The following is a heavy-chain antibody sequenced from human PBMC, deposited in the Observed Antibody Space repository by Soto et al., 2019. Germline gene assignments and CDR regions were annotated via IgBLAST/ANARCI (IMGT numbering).Heavy chain of an antibody. CDR1: GYTFTSYG. CDR2: ISAYNGNT. V-gene: IGHV1-18*04. J-gene: IGHJ4*02. CDR3: ARDRHSGSCYSSGY. Sequence: GSSGKVCRKAAGYTFTSYGISWVRQAPGQGLEWMGWISAYNGNTNYAQKLQGRVTMTTDTSTSTDYMELRSLRSDDTAVYYCARDRHSGSCYSSGYWGQGSLVSVSS. D-gene: IGHD1-26*01.